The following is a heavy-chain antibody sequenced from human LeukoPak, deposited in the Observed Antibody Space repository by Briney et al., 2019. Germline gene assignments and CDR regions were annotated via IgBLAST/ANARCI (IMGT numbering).Heavy chain of an antibody. CDR2: IYTSGST. J-gene: IGHJ1*01. CDR3: AGPNLWGLQH. Sequence: SETLSLTCTVSGGSISSYYWSWIRQPAGKGLEWIGRIYTSGSTNYNPSLKSRVTMSVDTSKNQFSLRLTSVTAADTAVYYCAGPNLWGLQHWGQGTLVTVSS. CDR1: GGSISSYY. V-gene: IGHV4-4*07. D-gene: IGHD1-7*01.